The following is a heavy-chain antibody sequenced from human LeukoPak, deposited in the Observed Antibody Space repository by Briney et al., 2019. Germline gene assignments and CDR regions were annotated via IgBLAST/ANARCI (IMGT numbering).Heavy chain of an antibody. CDR3: ASRDSGDDPYFDY. Sequence: PGPSLRPSRAASGFTVTKKYMTWVRQAPGKGLEWLSLIYIGGTTYYADSVKARFPRSRDNSKISLYLQMDNLGAEDTAVFYCASRDSGDDPYFDYWGQGTLVTVSS. CDR1: GFTVTKKY. V-gene: IGHV3-53*01. J-gene: IGHJ4*02. CDR2: IYIGGTT. D-gene: IGHD4-17*01.